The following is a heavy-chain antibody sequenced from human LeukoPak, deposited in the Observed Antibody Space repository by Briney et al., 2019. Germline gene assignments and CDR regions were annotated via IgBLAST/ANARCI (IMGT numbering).Heavy chain of an antibody. V-gene: IGHV3-23*01. D-gene: IGHD1-1*01. CDR2: VSRSGGNT. J-gene: IGHJ4*02. CDR1: GFTFSSYA. Sequence: GGSLRLSCVASGFTFSSYAVSWFRQAPGKGLEWVSTVSRSGGNTYYADSVRGRFTISKDSSKNTLQMNSLSAEDTAIYYCVKHSGGVYGNSDYWGQGILVTVSS. CDR3: VKHSGGVYGNSDY.